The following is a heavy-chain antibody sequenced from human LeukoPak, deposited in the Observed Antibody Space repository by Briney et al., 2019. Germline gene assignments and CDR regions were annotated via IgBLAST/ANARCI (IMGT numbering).Heavy chain of an antibody. CDR1: GYRFTSYW. CDR2: IDPSDSYT. Sequence: GESLQISCKGSGYRFTSYWISWVRQMPGKGLEWMGRIDPSDSYTNYSPSFQGHVTISADKSISTAYLQWSSLKASDTAMYYCARRALPPAYCGGDCFDAFDIWGQGTMVTVSS. V-gene: IGHV5-10-1*01. D-gene: IGHD2-21*02. CDR3: ARRALPPAYCGGDCFDAFDI. J-gene: IGHJ3*02.